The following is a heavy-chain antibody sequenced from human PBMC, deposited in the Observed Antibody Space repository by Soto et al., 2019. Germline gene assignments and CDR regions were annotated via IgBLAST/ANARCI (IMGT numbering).Heavy chain of an antibody. CDR3: ARESSSGAFDI. Sequence: ASVKVSCKTSGYTFTSYDINWVRQATGQGLEWMGWMNPNSGNTAYAQKFQGRVTMTRNTSISTAYMELSSLRSEDTAVYYCARESSSGAFDIWGQGTMVTVSS. CDR2: MNPNSGNT. J-gene: IGHJ3*02. D-gene: IGHD1-26*01. CDR1: GYTFTSYD. V-gene: IGHV1-8*01.